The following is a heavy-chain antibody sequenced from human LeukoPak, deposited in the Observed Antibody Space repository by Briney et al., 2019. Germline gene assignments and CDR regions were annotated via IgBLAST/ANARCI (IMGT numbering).Heavy chain of an antibody. V-gene: IGHV3-30*18. CDR3: AKGSSGTAMDPFDY. D-gene: IGHD5-18*01. J-gene: IGHJ4*02. CDR1: GFTFSSYG. CDR2: ISYDGSNK. Sequence: PGRSLRLSCAASGFTFSSYGMHWVRQAPGKGLEWVAVISYDGSNKYYADSVKGRFTISRDNSKNTLYLQMNSLRAEDTAVYYCAKGSSGTAMDPFDYWGQGTLVTVSS.